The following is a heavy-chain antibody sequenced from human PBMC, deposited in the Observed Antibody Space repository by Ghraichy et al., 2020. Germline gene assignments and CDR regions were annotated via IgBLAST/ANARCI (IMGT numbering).Heavy chain of an antibody. CDR3: ARTHGWLSAS. CDR2: INKDGSET. CDR1: GFTFNAYT. V-gene: IGHV3-7*03. Sequence: GESLNISCAASGFTFNAYTMTWVRQAPGKGLEWVANINKDGSETYYVDSVKGRFTISRDNTKNSVYLQMSTLRVEDTAVYYCARTHGWLSASWGQGTLVTVSS. D-gene: IGHD5-12*01. J-gene: IGHJ5*02.